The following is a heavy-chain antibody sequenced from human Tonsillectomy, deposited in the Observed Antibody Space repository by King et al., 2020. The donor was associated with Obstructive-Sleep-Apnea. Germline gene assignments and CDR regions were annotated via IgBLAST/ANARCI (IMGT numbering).Heavy chain of an antibody. V-gene: IGHV5-51*01. CDR2: IYPGDSDT. CDR3: GRHLDYDSSGYPLGY. CDR1: GYIFANYW. D-gene: IGHD3-22*01. J-gene: IGHJ4*02. Sequence: VQLVQSGAEVKKPGASLKISCKGSGYIFANYWIGWVRQMPGKGLEWVALIYPGDSDTRYSPSFQGQVTISVDKSISPAYLQWSSLKASDTAMYYCGRHLDYDSSGYPLGYWGQGTLATVSP.